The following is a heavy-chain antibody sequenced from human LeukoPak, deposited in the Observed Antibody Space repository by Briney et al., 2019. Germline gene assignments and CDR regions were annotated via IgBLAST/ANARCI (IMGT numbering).Heavy chain of an antibody. Sequence: PGGSLRLSCAASGFTFSSYAMSWVRQAPGKGLEWVANIKQDGSEKYYVDSVKGRFTISRDNAKNSLYLQMNSLRAEDTAVYYCARDSSSSYYYYYYYMDVWGKGTTVTVSS. J-gene: IGHJ6*03. CDR3: ARDSSSSYYYYYYYMDV. CDR1: GFTFSSYA. CDR2: IKQDGSEK. D-gene: IGHD6-6*01. V-gene: IGHV3-7*01.